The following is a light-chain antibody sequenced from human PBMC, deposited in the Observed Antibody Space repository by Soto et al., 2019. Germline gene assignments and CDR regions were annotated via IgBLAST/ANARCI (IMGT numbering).Light chain of an antibody. CDR3: QHYDDWPRT. CDR2: GAS. V-gene: IGKV3-15*01. Sequence: EIVMAQSPATLSVSPGERATLSCRASQSVRGNLAWYQQKPGQSPRLLIFGASTRATGVPDRFSGSGSGAEFTLTISSLQSEDFAVYYCQHYDDWPRTFGLGTKVEMK. CDR1: QSVRGN. J-gene: IGKJ1*01.